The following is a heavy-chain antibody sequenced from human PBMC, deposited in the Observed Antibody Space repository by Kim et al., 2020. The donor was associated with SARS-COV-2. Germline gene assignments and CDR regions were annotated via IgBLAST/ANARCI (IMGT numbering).Heavy chain of an antibody. J-gene: IGHJ4*02. CDR2: VYYTGAT. V-gene: IGHV4-39*01. CDR3: ARHLRGTSIRFLGLYHIDS. D-gene: IGHD2-2*02. CDR1: GGSISSRGYY. Sequence: SETLSLTCTVSGGSISSRGYYWGWIRQPPGKGLEWIGSVYYTGATYYDPSLKSRVTISVDTSKNQFSLKLNSVTAADTAVYYCARHLRGTSIRFLGLYHIDSWGQGTLVTVSS.